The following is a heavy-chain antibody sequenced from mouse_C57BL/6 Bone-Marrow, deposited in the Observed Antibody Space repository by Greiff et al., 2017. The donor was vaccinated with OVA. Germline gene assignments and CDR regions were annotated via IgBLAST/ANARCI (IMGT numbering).Heavy chain of an antibody. J-gene: IGHJ4*01. D-gene: IGHD2-4*01. Sequence: EVQLVESGPGLVKPSQSLSLTCSVTGYSITSGYYWNWIRQFPGNKLEWMGYISYDGSNNYNPSLKNRISITRDTSKNQFFLKLNSVTTEDTATYYCARGGDYDYDEGYAMDYWGQGTSVTVSS. CDR3: ARGGDYDYDEGYAMDY. V-gene: IGHV3-6*01. CDR2: ISYDGSN. CDR1: GYSITSGYY.